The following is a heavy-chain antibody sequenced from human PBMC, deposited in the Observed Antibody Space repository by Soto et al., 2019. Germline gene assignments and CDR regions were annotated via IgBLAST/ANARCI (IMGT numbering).Heavy chain of an antibody. Sequence: QVHLVQSGAEVKKPGASVKVSCKGSGYAFTTYGITWVRQAPGQGLEWMGWISAHNGNTNYAQKLQGRVTVTRDTSTSTAYMGPRSFRSDATAVYYCARGRYGDYWGQGALVTVSS. V-gene: IGHV1-18*01. J-gene: IGHJ4*02. CDR2: ISAHNGNT. CDR3: ARGRYGDY. D-gene: IGHD1-1*01. CDR1: GYAFTTYG.